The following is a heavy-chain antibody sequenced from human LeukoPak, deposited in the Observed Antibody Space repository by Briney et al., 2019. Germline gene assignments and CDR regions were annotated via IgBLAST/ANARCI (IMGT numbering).Heavy chain of an antibody. CDR3: ARGGRGPYYYSIDV. CDR1: GGSFSGYY. D-gene: IGHD3-10*01. CDR2: INHSGRT. Sequence: KPSETLSLTCAVYGGSFSGYYWSWIRQPPGKGLEWIGEINHSGRTNYNPYLKSRVTISVHTSKNQFSLKLNSVTAADTAVYDCARGGRGPYYYSIDVWGKGTAVTVSS. V-gene: IGHV4-34*01. J-gene: IGHJ6*03.